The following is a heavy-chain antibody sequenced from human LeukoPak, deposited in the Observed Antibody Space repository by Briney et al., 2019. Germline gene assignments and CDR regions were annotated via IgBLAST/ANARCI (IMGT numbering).Heavy chain of an antibody. CDR2: ISGSGGNT. V-gene: IGHV3-23*01. CDR1: GFTFSTYA. D-gene: IGHD6-13*01. Sequence: GGSLRLSCAASGFTFSTYAMSWVRQAPGKGLEWVSGISGSGGNTYYADSVRGWFTISRDYSKNTLYLQMNSLRAEDTAAYYCAKTPGITAAGPDYWGQGTLVTVSS. J-gene: IGHJ4*02. CDR3: AKTPGITAAGPDY.